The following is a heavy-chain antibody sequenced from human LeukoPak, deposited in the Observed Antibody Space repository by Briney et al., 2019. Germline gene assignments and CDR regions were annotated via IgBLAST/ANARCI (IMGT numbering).Heavy chain of an antibody. CDR2: IKSKNDGGAA. J-gene: IGHJ5*02. CDR3: TTDWSSGGDYYRSHTRLT. D-gene: IGHD3-22*01. Sequence: GGSLRLSCGASGFPFSKAWMSWVRQIPGKGLEWVGRIKSKNDGGAADYGSPVTGRFTISRDDSKNTLFLQLNSLKSEDTAVYYCTTDWSSGGDYYRSHTRLTWGQGTLVTVSS. V-gene: IGHV3-15*01. CDR1: GFPFSKAW.